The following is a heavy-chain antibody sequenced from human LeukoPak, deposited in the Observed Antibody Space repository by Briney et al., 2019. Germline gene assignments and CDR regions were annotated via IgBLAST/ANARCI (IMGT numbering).Heavy chain of an antibody. Sequence: PGGSLRLSCAASGFTFDDYAMHWVRQAPGKGLEWVSGISWNSGSIGYADSVKGRFTISRDNAKNSLYLQMNSLRAEDTALYYCATDMGQQQLGGLDYWGQGTLVTVSS. J-gene: IGHJ4*02. D-gene: IGHD6-13*01. CDR3: ATDMGQQQLGGLDY. CDR1: GFTFDDYA. CDR2: ISWNSGSI. V-gene: IGHV3-9*01.